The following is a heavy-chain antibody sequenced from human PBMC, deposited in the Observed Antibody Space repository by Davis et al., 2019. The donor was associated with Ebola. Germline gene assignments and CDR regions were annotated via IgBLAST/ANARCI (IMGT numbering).Heavy chain of an antibody. CDR2: IKSKAHGGTT. CDR1: GFTFINAW. D-gene: IGHD6-13*01. V-gene: IGHV3-15*01. CDR3: TRTPAAGL. Sequence: PGGSLRLSCAASGFTFINAWMSWVRQAPGRGLEWVGRIKSKAHGGTTDYAEPVKGRFTISRDDSKNTLYLQMNSLKSEDTAVYYCTRTPAAGLWGQGTLVTVSS. J-gene: IGHJ4*02.